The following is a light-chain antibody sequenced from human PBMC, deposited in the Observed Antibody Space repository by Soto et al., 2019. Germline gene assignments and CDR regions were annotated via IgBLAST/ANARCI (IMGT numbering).Light chain of an antibody. CDR3: SSYTSSSTPAVV. CDR1: SSDVGGYNY. CDR2: DVS. Sequence: QSALTQPASVSGSPGQSITISCTGTSSDVGGYNYVSWYQQHPGKAPKLMIYDVSNRPSGVSNRFSGSKSGNTASLTISGLQAEDEADDYCSSYTSSSTPAVVFGGGTKVTVL. J-gene: IGLJ2*01. V-gene: IGLV2-14*01.